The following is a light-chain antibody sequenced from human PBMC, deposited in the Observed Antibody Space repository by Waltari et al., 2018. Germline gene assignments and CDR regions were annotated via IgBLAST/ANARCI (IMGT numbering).Light chain of an antibody. Sequence: QSALTQPRSVSGSPGQSVTISCTGTRSDVGSYNFVSWYKPPPGKAPKLMIYAFTQRPSGVPHRFSGSKSGNTASLTISGLQPEDEADYYCSSYAGSYTWVFGGGTKLTVV. V-gene: IGLV2-11*01. CDR2: AFT. CDR3: SSYAGSYTWV. CDR1: RSDVGSYNF. J-gene: IGLJ3*02.